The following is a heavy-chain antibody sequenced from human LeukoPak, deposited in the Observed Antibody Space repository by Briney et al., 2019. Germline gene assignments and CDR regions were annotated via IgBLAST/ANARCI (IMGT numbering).Heavy chain of an antibody. CDR1: GSISSYY. V-gene: IGHV4-4*09. D-gene: IGHD2-2*01. Sequence: SETLSLTCTVSGSISSYYWSWIRQPPGKELEWIGYIYTSGSSNYNPSLKIRVTISVDTSKNQFSLYLSSVTAADTAVYYCARQKCTSTSCLTKNAFDIWGQGTMATVSS. CDR2: IYTSGSS. CDR3: ARQKCTSTSCLTKNAFDI. J-gene: IGHJ3*02.